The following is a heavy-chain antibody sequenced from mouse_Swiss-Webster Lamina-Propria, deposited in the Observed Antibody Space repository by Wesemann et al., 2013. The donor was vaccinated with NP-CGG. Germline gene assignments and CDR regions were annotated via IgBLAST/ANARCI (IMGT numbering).Heavy chain of an antibody. CDR1: TFTSYG. V-gene: IGHV1-81*01. CDR3: ASYSNYAY. Sequence: TFTSYGISWVKQRTGQGLEWIGEIYPRSGNTYYNEKFKGKATLTADKSSSTAYMQLSSLTSEDSAVYFCASYSNYAYWGQGTLVTVSA. D-gene: IGHD2-5*01. CDR2: IYPRSGNT. J-gene: IGHJ3*01.